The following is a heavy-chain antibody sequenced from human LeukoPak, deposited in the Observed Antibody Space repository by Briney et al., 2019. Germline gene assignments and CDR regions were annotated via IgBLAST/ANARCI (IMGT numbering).Heavy chain of an antibody. CDR3: VKELTAATIPTFFDY. Sequence: PGGSLRLSCAASGLSFDDYAMQWIRQAPGKGLEWFSLISGDGITYYADSAKGRFTISRDNSKNSLYLQMNSLRREDTALYYCVKELTAATIPTFFDYWGQGTLVTVST. D-gene: IGHD5-12*01. CDR2: ISGDGIT. J-gene: IGHJ4*02. CDR1: GLSFDDYA. V-gene: IGHV3-43*02.